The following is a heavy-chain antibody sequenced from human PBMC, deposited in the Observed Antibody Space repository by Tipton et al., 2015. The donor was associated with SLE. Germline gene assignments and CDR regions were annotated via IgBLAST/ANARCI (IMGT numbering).Heavy chain of an antibody. J-gene: IGHJ2*01. CDR1: GGSFSGYY. CDR3: ARGRGAVAGRRYFDL. Sequence: TLSLTCAVYGGSFSGYYWSWIRQPPGKGLEWIGEINHSGSTNYNPSLKSRVTISVDTSKNQFSLKVSSVTAADTAVYYCARGRGAVAGRRYFDLWGRGTLVTVSS. D-gene: IGHD6-19*01. CDR2: INHSGST. V-gene: IGHV4-34*01.